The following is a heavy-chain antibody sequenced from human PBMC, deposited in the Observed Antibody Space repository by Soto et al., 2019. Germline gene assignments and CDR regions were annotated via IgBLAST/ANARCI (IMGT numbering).Heavy chain of an antibody. D-gene: IGHD1-1*01. CDR1: GYSFTSYW. V-gene: IGHV5-51*01. CDR3: ARHARSGYYYYYYYMDV. Sequence: GESLKISCKGSGYSFTSYWIGWVRQMPGKGLEWMGIIYPGDSDTRYSPSFQGQVTISADKSISTAYLQWSSLKASDTAMYYCARHARSGYYYYYYYMDVWGKGTTVTVSS. J-gene: IGHJ6*03. CDR2: IYPGDSDT.